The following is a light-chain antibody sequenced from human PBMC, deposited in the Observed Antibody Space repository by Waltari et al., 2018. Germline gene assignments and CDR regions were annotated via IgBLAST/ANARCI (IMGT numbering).Light chain of an antibody. V-gene: IGKV3-20*01. CDR1: QSSSRY. CDR2: GAS. Sequence: SCRARQSSSRYLAWYQQKPGQAPRLLIYGASTRATSIPDRFSGSGSGTDFSLTISGLVPEDSAVYYCQHHFRLPATFGQGTKVEIK. CDR3: QHHFRLPAT. J-gene: IGKJ1*01.